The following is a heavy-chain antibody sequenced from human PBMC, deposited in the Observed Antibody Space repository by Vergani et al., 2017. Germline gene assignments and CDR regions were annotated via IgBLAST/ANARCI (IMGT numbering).Heavy chain of an antibody. CDR3: ARVGGSSWYVGAQTIHAVDP. V-gene: IGHV3-9*01. D-gene: IGHD6-13*01. Sequence: VQLVESGGGLVQPGRSLRLSCAASGFTFDDYAMHWVRQAPGKGLQWVAGISWNSGNIAYADSVKGRWTISRDNAKNSLYLQMNSLRADDTALYYCARVGGSSWYVGAQTIHAVDPWGQGTLVTVSS. CDR2: ISWNSGNI. J-gene: IGHJ5*02. CDR1: GFTFDDYA.